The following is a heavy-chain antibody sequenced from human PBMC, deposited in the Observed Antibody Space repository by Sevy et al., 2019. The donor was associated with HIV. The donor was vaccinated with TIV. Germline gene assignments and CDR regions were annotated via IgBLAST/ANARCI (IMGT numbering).Heavy chain of an antibody. CDR3: TRSLPPSSTTLVLFDY. J-gene: IGHJ4*02. D-gene: IGHD6-13*01. CDR2: ISSSVSLI. Sequence: GGALRLSCAASGFTFSSFEMNWVRQTPGKGLEWVSFISSSVSLIYYADSVKGRFTISRDNAKNSLYLQMNSLRAEDTGVYYCTRSLPPSSTTLVLFDYWGQGTLVTVSS. CDR1: GFTFSSFE. V-gene: IGHV3-48*03.